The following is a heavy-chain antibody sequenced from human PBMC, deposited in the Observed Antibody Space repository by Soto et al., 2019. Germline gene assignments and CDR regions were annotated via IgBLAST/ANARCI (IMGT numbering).Heavy chain of an antibody. J-gene: IGHJ6*02. CDR1: GGSIRSGGYY. Sequence: QVQLQESGPGLVKPSQTLSLTCTASGGSIRSGGYYWSWVRQNPRKGLAWIGKIYYSGNTNYNPSLKIRLTISVDTSKNQFSLNLSSVTAADTAVYYCARDRLMATAGTARHYFGLDVWGQGTTVTVSS. V-gene: IGHV4-31*03. D-gene: IGHD5-18*01. CDR3: ARDRLMATAGTARHYFGLDV. CDR2: IYYSGNT.